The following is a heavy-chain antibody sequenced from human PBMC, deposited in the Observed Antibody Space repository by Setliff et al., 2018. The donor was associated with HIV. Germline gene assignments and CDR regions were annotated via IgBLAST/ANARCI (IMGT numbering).Heavy chain of an antibody. CDR2: IYTSGST. Sequence: SETLSLTCTVSGGSISSYYWSWIRQPAGKGLEWIGRIYTSGSTNYNPSLKSRVTMSVDTSKNQFSLKLSPVTAADTAVYYCAHYYYDTSGQPFDYWGQGTLVTVSS. CDR1: GGSISSYY. V-gene: IGHV4-4*07. J-gene: IGHJ4*02. D-gene: IGHD3-22*01. CDR3: AHYYYDTSGQPFDY.